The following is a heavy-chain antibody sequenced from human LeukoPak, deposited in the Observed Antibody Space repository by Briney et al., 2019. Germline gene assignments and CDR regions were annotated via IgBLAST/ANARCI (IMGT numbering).Heavy chain of an antibody. CDR3: ARGSSSGWPDYLDY. D-gene: IGHD6-19*01. J-gene: IGHJ4*02. CDR2: INWNGGST. Sequence: GGSLRLSCAASGFTFDDYGMSWVRQAPGKGLEWVSGINWNGGSTGYADSVKGRFTISRDNAKNTLYLQMNSLRAEDTAVYYCARGSSSGWPDYLDYWGQGTLVTVSS. V-gene: IGHV3-20*04. CDR1: GFTFDDYG.